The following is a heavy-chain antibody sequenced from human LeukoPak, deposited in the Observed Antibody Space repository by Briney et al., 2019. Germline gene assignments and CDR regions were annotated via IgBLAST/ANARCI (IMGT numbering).Heavy chain of an antibody. D-gene: IGHD3-22*01. CDR3: AKVATMIVVVRGPLDY. CDR2: ISGSGGST. J-gene: IGHJ4*02. Sequence: GRSLRLSCAASGFTFSSYGMHWVRQAPGKGLEWVAVISGSGGSTYYADSVKGRFTISRDNSKNTLYLQMNSLRVEDTALYYCAKVATMIVVVRGPLDYWGQGTLVTVSS. CDR1: GFTFSSYG. V-gene: IGHV3-23*01.